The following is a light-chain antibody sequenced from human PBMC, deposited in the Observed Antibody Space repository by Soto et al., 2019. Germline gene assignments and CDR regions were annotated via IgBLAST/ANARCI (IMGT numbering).Light chain of an antibody. CDR1: QSVSSN. CDR3: QQYTNWPPIT. J-gene: IGKJ5*01. V-gene: IGKV3-15*01. Sequence: EIVMAQSPATLSVSPGERATLSCRASQSVSSNLAWYQQKPGQAPRLLIYGASTRATGIPTRFSGSGSGTEFSLTISSLQSEDFAVYYCQQYTNWPPITLGQGTRLE. CDR2: GAS.